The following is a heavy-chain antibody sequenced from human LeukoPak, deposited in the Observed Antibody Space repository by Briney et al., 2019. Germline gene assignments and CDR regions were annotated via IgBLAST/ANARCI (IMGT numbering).Heavy chain of an antibody. CDR2: INPNSGST. D-gene: IGHD6-13*01. V-gene: IGHV1-2*02. Sequence: ASVKVSCKASGYTFTSYAMHWVRQAPGQRLEWMGWINPNSGSTNYAQKFQGRVTMTRDTSISTAYMDLSRLRSDDTAVYYCALAAAGLNYFDPWGQGTLVTVSS. J-gene: IGHJ5*02. CDR3: ALAAAGLNYFDP. CDR1: GYTFTSYA.